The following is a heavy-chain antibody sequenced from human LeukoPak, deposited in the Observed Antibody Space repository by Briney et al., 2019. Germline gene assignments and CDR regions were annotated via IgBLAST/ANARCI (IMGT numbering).Heavy chain of an antibody. D-gene: IGHD3-22*01. CDR3: ASRTMRRTYYFDY. J-gene: IGHJ4*02. Sequence: SVKVSCKASGYTFTSYAISWVRQAPGQGLEWMGGIIPIFGTANYAQKFQGRVAITADESTSTAYMELSSLRSEDTAVYYCASRTMRRTYYFDYWGQGTLVTVSS. V-gene: IGHV1-69*13. CDR1: GYTFTSYA. CDR2: IIPIFGTA.